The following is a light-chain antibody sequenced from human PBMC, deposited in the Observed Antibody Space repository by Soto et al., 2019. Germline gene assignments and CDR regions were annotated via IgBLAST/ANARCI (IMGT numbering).Light chain of an antibody. Sequence: DFQMTQSPSTLSASVGDRVTITCRASQNINNWVAWYQQKPGKAPKFLIYDASTLQRGVSSRFSGSGFGTEFSLTSNSLQPDDSGSYYCQHTRTVGQGTKVEVK. CDR1: QNINNW. CDR2: DAS. V-gene: IGKV1-5*01. J-gene: IGKJ1*01. CDR3: QHTRT.